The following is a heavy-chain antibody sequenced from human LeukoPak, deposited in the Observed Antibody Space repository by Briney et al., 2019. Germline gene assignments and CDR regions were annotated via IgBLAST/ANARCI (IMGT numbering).Heavy chain of an antibody. D-gene: IGHD1-26*01. CDR3: ARASLVGANLNWFDP. CDR2: IYYSGSI. Sequence: PSETLSLTCAVSGYSISSSNWWGWIRQPPGKGLEWIGYIYYSGSIYYNPSLKSRVTMSVDTSKNQFSLKLRPVAAVDTAVYYCARASLVGANLNWFDPWGQGTLVTVSS. V-gene: IGHV4-28*05. CDR1: GYSISSSNW. J-gene: IGHJ5*02.